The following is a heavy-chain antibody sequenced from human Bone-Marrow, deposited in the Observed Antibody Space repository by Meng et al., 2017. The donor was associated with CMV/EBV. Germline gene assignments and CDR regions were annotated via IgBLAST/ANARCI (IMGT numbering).Heavy chain of an antibody. CDR1: GFTFSSYW. CDR2: INSDGSST. V-gene: IGHV3-74*01. J-gene: IGHJ4*02. Sequence: GESLKISCAASGFTFSSYWMHWVRQAPGKGLVWVSRINSDGSSTSYADSVKGRSTISRDNAKNTLYLQMNSLRAEDTAVYYCARAYYYDSSGYWAQWGQGTLVTVSS. CDR3: ARAYYYDSSGYWAQ. D-gene: IGHD3-22*01.